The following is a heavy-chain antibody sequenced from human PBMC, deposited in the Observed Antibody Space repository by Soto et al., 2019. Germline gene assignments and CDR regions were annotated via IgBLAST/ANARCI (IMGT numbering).Heavy chain of an antibody. CDR1: GFTFSSYA. CDR3: AKDPVRGYSYGVQWLTYYFDY. D-gene: IGHD5-18*01. J-gene: IGHJ4*02. V-gene: IGHV3-23*01. CDR2: ISGSGGST. Sequence: GGSLRLSCAASGFTFSSYAMSWVRQAPGKGLEWVSAISGSGGSTYYADSVKGRFTISRDNSKNTLYLQMNSLRAEDTAVYYCAKDPVRGYSYGVQWLTYYFDYWGQGTLVTVSS.